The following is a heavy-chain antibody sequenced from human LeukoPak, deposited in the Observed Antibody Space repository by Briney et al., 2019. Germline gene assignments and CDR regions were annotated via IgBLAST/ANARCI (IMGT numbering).Heavy chain of an antibody. CDR3: AKWGDYDVLTGYYVSDY. Sequence: PGASLRLSCAASGFIFSNYAMSRVRQAPGKGLEWVSAIGGRDSGTYYADSVRGRFTVSRDDPKNTLYLQMNTLRAEDTAVYYCAKWGDYDVLTGYYVSDYWGQGTLVTVSS. CDR1: GFIFSNYA. V-gene: IGHV3-23*01. J-gene: IGHJ4*02. CDR2: IGGRDSGT. D-gene: IGHD3-9*01.